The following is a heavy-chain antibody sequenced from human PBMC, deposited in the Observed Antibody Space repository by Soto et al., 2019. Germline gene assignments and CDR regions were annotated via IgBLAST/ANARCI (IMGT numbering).Heavy chain of an antibody. D-gene: IGHD6-13*01. CDR3: ARSGRIAAAGTLNY. CDR1: GGSFSGYY. V-gene: IGHV4-34*01. J-gene: IGHJ4*02. CDR2: INHSGST. Sequence: QVQLQQWGAGLLKPSETLSLTCAVYGGSFSGYYWSWIRQPPGKGLEWIGEINHSGSTNYNPSLKSRVTISVDTSKNQFSLKLSSVTAADTAVYYCARSGRIAAAGTLNYWGQGTLVTVSS.